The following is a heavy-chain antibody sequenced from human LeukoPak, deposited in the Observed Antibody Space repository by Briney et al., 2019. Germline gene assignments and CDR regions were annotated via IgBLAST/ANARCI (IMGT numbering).Heavy chain of an antibody. D-gene: IGHD5-12*01. CDR1: GFTFSSYA. CDR3: SKNGLVATTYYFDS. J-gene: IGHJ4*02. CDR2: IGGSGGPT. V-gene: IGHV3-23*01. Sequence: PGSSLRLSCAASGFTFSSYAMSWVRQAPGKGLECVSIIGGSGGPTYYADSVKGRFTISRDNSENTLFLQMNSLRAEDTALYYCSKNGLVATTYYFDSWGQGTLVTVSS.